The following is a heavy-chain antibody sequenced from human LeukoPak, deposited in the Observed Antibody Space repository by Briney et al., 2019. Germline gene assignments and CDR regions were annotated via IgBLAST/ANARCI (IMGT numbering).Heavy chain of an antibody. CDR2: IYYSGST. V-gene: IGHV4-39*01. CDR1: GGSISSSSYY. Sequence: SETLSLTCTVSGGSISSSSYYWGWIRQPPGKGLEWIGSIYYSGSTYYNPSLKSRVTISVDTSKNQFSLKLSSVTAADTAVYYCARHRVQYFVVMHPWGQGTLVTVSS. CDR3: ARHRVQYFVVMHP. D-gene: IGHD2-15*01. J-gene: IGHJ5*02.